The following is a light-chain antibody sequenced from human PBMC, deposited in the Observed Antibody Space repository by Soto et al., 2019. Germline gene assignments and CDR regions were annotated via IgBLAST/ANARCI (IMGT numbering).Light chain of an antibody. CDR1: QDIRTS. J-gene: IGKJ3*01. CDR3: QHYNNLPPFS. CDR2: GAS. V-gene: IGKV1-33*01. Sequence: DIQMTQSPSSLSASVGARVSITCQASQDIRTSLSWFQHKPGRAPKLLIDGASYLETGVPSRFRGSGSGTDFTFTITSLQPEDIATYYSQHYNNLPPFSFGPGTIVDIK.